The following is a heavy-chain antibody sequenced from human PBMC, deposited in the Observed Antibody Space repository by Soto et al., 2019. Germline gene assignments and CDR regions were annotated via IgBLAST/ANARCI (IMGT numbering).Heavy chain of an antibody. D-gene: IGHD3-3*01. V-gene: IGHV3-30-3*01. Sequence: ESGGGVVQPGRSLRLSCAASGFAFSSYAMHWVRQAPGKGLEWVAVISYHGNNKHYADSVKGRFTICRDNSENTLYLQMNSLGAEDTDVYHGDREGPGDFWSRFDDWGQGTLLTVSS. J-gene: IGHJ4*02. CDR1: GFAFSSYA. CDR3: DREGPGDFWSRFDD. CDR2: ISYHGNNK.